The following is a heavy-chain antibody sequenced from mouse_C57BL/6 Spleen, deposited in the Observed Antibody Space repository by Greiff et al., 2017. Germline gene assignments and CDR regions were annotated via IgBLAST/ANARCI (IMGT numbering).Heavy chain of an antibody. Sequence: QVQLQQSGPGLVQPSQSLSITCTVSGFSLTSYGVHWVRQSPGKGLEWLGVIWSGGSTDYNAAFISRLSISKDNSKSQVFFKMNSLQADDTAIYYCARNEETGTSHYYAMDYWGQGTSVTVSS. CDR2: IWSGGST. D-gene: IGHD4-1*01. CDR3: ARNEETGTSHYYAMDY. J-gene: IGHJ4*01. CDR1: GFSLTSYG. V-gene: IGHV2-2*01.